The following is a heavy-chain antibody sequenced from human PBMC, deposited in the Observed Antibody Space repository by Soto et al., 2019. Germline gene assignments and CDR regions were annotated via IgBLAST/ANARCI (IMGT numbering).Heavy chain of an antibody. CDR1: GFTFSSYW. CDR3: ASDQLSPYYYYGMDV. CDR2: IKQDGSEK. D-gene: IGHD1-1*01. J-gene: IGHJ6*02. V-gene: IGHV3-7*03. Sequence: GGSLRLSCAASGFTFSSYWMSWVRQAPGKGLEWVANIKQDGSEKYYVDSVKGRFTISRDNAKNSLYLQMNSLRAEDTAVYYCASDQLSPYYYYGMDVWGQGNTVSVYS.